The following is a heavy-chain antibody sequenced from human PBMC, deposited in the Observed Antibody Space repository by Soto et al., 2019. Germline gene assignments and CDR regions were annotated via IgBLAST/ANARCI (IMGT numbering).Heavy chain of an antibody. CDR3: ARDYKRVVTGYCSSTSCYTGAFDI. V-gene: IGHV4-4*07. Sequence: QVQLQESGPGLVKPSETLSLTCTVSGGSISSYYWSWIRQPAGKGLEWIGRIYTSGSTNYNPSLKRRVPMSVDTSKNQFSLKLSSVTAADTAVYYCARDYKRVVTGYCSSTSCYTGAFDIWGQGTMVTVSS. CDR1: GGSISSYY. CDR2: IYTSGST. J-gene: IGHJ3*02. D-gene: IGHD2-2*02.